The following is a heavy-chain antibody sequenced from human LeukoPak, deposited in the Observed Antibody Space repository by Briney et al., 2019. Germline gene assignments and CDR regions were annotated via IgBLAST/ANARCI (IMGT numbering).Heavy chain of an antibody. CDR2: IWYDGSNK. J-gene: IGHJ6*04. CDR3: VRTYYGLGGSPLGGMDV. D-gene: IGHD3-10*01. CDR1: GFTFSSYG. V-gene: IGHV3-33*01. Sequence: PGGSLRLSCAASGFTFSSYGMHWVRQAPGKGLEWVAVIWYDGSNKYYADSVKCRFTISKDNYRNTLYLPITTLKDEDTAVYYCVRTYYGLGGSPLGGMDVWGKGTTVTVSS.